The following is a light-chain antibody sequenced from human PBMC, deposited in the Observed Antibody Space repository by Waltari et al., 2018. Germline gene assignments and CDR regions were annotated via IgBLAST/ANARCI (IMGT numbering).Light chain of an antibody. V-gene: IGKV3-20*01. CDR1: QSVSRS. CDR3: QHYVRLPAT. CDR2: GAS. J-gene: IGKJ1*01. Sequence: IVLTQSTGTLSLSTGERARLYCRASQSVSRSLAWYQQKPCQAPKLLIYGASTRATGIPDRFTGSGSGTDFSLTISSLEPEDFAIYFCQHYVRLPATFGQGTKVEIK.